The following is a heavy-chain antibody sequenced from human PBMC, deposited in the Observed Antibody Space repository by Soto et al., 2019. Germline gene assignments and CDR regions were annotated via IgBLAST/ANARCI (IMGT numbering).Heavy chain of an antibody. D-gene: IGHD6-13*01. CDR3: ARILGHSTTWYLNGLDV. CDR2: IIPIFDTE. V-gene: IGHV1-69*01. J-gene: IGHJ6*02. CDR1: GGTFSSYA. Sequence: QVQLVQSGAEVKKPGSSVKVSCKASGGTFSSYAISWVRQAPGQGLEWMGGIIPIFDTEKYAQKFQGRVTITADESTSTAYMELSSLRSEDTAVYYCARILGHSTTWYLNGLDVWAKGPRSSSP.